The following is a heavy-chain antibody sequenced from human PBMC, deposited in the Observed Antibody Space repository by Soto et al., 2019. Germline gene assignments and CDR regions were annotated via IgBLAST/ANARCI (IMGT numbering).Heavy chain of an antibody. D-gene: IGHD3-10*01. CDR1: GGSISSGGYS. CDR2: IYPTGST. Sequence: PSETLSLTCTVSGGSISSGGYSWSWIRQSPEKGLEWLGCIYPTGSTYYHPSLKSRVTISIDTSRSQFSLNLTSVTAADTAVYYCARDPPGPSPRWVLWGQGTTVTVSS. CDR3: ARDPPGPSPRWVL. J-gene: IGHJ6*02. V-gene: IGHV4-30-2*06.